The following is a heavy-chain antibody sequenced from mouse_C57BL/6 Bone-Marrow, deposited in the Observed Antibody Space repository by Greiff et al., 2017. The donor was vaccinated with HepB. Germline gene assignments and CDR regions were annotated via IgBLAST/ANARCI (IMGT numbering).Heavy chain of an antibody. J-gene: IGHJ2*01. D-gene: IGHD1-1*01. CDR2: IYPGSGST. V-gene: IGHV1-55*01. Sequence: QVQLKQPGTELVKPGASVKLSCKASGYTFTSYWITWVKQRPGQGLEWIGDIYPGSGSTNYNEKFKSKATLTVDTSSSTAYMQLSSLTSEDSAVYYCARLFYYGSRNFDYWGQGTTLTVSS. CDR3: ARLFYYGSRNFDY. CDR1: GYTFTSYW.